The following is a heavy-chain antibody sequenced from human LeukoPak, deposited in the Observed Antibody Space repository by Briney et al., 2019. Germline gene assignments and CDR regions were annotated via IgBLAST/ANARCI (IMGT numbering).Heavy chain of an antibody. CDR1: SVSISTYY. CDR2: IYYKGNT. D-gene: IGHD5-12*01. Sequence: SETLSLTCTVSSVSISTYYWSWIRQPPGKGLEWIGYIYYKGNTNYNPSLRSRVTISFDTPKNQFSLKLSSVTAAGTAVYYCARSGRPTSWFDPWGQGTLVTVSS. CDR3: ARSGRPTSWFDP. V-gene: IGHV4-59*01. J-gene: IGHJ5*02.